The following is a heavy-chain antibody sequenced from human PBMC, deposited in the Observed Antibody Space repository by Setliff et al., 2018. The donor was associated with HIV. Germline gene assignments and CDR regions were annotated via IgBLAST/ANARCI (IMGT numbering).Heavy chain of an antibody. D-gene: IGHD3-22*01. CDR1: GFTFSDYY. V-gene: IGHV3-11*04. Sequence: PGGSLRLSCAASGFTFSDYYMSWIRQAPGKGLEWISYISRGGRTKYCADSVKGRFTISRDNAKNSLYLQMNSLRAEDTTIYYCARPNYYDSSGSFDYWGQGTLVTVSS. J-gene: IGHJ4*02. CDR3: ARPNYYDSSGSFDY. CDR2: ISRGGRTK.